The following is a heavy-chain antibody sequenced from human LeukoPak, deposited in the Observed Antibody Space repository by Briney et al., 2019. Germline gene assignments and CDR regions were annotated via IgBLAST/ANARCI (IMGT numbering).Heavy chain of an antibody. V-gene: IGHV3-48*04. CDR3: ARGIYVDIVATISGRDYFDY. Sequence: GGSLRLSCAASGFTFSSYSMNWVRQAPGKGLEWVSYISSSSSTIYYADSVKGRFTISRDNAKNSLYLQMNSLRAEDTAVYYCARGIYVDIVATISGRDYFDYWGQGTLVTVSS. D-gene: IGHD5-12*01. CDR2: ISSSSSTI. CDR1: GFTFSSYS. J-gene: IGHJ4*02.